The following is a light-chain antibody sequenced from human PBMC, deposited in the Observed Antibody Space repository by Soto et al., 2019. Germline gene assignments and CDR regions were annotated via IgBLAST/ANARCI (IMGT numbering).Light chain of an antibody. CDR2: RNT. CDR3: AAWDDSLNGYV. CDR1: SSNIGTKT. J-gene: IGLJ1*01. Sequence: LPQPPSASGTPGQRVTFSCSGSSSNIGTKTVNWYQQVPGTAPKLLIYRNTQRPAGVPDRFSGSKSGTSASLAISGLQSEDEADYFCAAWDDSLNGYVFGSGTKVTVL. V-gene: IGLV1-44*01.